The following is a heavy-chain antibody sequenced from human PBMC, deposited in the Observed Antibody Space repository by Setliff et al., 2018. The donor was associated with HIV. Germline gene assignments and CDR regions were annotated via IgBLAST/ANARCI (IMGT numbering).Heavy chain of an antibody. V-gene: IGHV3-30*02. CDR1: GFTFRNYG. D-gene: IGHD3-10*01. CDR3: AKEDQGVTSVDY. J-gene: IGHJ4*02. CDR2: IRLDGSDK. Sequence: GGSLRLSCAASGFTFRNYGMHWVRQAPGKGLEWVAFIRLDGSDKFYADSVKGRFTISRDNSKNTLFLQMNSLRSEDTAVYYCAKEDQGVTSVDYWGQGTPVTVSS.